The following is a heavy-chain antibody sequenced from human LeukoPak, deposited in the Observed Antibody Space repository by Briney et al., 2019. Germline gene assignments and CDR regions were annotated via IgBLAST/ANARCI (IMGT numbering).Heavy chain of an antibody. Sequence: GGSLRLSCAASGFSFSSYAMTWVRQAPGKGLEWVSSISSSSSYIYYADSVKGRFTISRDNAKNSLYLQMNNLRAEDTAVYYCARGLDYGGNSGEFDYWGQGTLVTVSS. CDR1: GFSFSSYA. CDR2: ISSSSSYI. V-gene: IGHV3-21*01. J-gene: IGHJ4*02. CDR3: ARGLDYGGNSGEFDY. D-gene: IGHD4-23*01.